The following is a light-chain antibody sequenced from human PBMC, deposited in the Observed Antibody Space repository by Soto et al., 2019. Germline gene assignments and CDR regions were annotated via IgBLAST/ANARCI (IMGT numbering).Light chain of an antibody. CDR1: QTISSW. CDR3: QKCNSAPPT. J-gene: IGKJ4*01. V-gene: IGKV1-5*03. Sequence: DIQMTQSPSTLSGSVGDRVTITCRASQTISSWLAWYQQKPGKAPKLLIYKASTLKSGVPSRFSGSGSGTDFTLTISSLQPEDVATYYCQKCNSAPPTFGGGTKVDIK. CDR2: KAS.